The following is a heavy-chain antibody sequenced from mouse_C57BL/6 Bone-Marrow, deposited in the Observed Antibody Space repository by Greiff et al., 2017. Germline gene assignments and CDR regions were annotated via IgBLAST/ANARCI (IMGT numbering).Heavy chain of an antibody. D-gene: IGHD1-1*01. CDR2: INPGSGGT. J-gene: IGHJ2*01. CDR3: ARGNYGSSYMYYFDY. Sequence: QVQLQQSGAELVRPGTSVKVSCKASGYAFTNYLIEWVKQRPGQGLEWIGVINPGSGGTNYNEKFKGKATLTADKSSSTAYMQLSSLTSEDSAVYFCARGNYGSSYMYYFDYWGQGTTLTVSS. V-gene: IGHV1-54*01. CDR1: GYAFTNYL.